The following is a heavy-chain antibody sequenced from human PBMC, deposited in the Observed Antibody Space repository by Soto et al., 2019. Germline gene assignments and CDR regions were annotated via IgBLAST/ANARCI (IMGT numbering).Heavy chain of an antibody. CDR2: ISSSSSYI. V-gene: IGHV3-21*01. J-gene: IGHJ6*02. Sequence: PGGSLKLSFEASGFTFSSYTMNWVRQAPGKGLEWVSSISSSSSYIYYADSVKGRFTISRDNAKNSLYLQMNSLRAEDTAVYYCARTLFRSYGMDVWGQGTTVTVSS. CDR1: GFTFSSYT. CDR3: ARTLFRSYGMDV.